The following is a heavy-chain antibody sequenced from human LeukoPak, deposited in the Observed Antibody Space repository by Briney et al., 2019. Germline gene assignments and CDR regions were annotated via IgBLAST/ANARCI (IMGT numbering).Heavy chain of an antibody. V-gene: IGHV3-23*01. J-gene: IGHJ4*02. CDR3: AVRWYYDFSSGYRLPYYFDY. CDR2: ISGSGGST. D-gene: IGHD3-3*01. CDR1: GFTFSSYA. Sequence: GGSLRLSCAASGFTFSSYAMSWVRQAPGKGLEWVSAISGSGGSTYYADSVKGRFTISRDNSKNTLYLQMNRLRAEDTAVYYCAVRWYYDFSSGYRLPYYFDYWGQGTLVTVSS.